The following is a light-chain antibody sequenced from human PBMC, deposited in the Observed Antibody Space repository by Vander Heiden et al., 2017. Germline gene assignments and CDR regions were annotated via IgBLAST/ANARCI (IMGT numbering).Light chain of an antibody. Sequence: QSALAPPASVSGSPGQSITLSCSGTSTDVGTYNLVSWYQQHPGKAPILIIYEVNKRPSGVSNRFSGSKSANTASLTISGLQAEDEADYFCSSYAGYRTLVFGGGTKLTVL. V-gene: IGLV2-23*02. CDR3: SSYAGYRTLV. CDR1: STDVGTYNL. CDR2: EVN. J-gene: IGLJ3*02.